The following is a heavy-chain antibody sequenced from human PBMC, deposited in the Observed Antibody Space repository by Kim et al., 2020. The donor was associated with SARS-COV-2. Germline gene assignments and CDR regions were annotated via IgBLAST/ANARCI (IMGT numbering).Heavy chain of an antibody. D-gene: IGHD5-12*01. CDR3: ARRTCGGYRNVCHGDYFD. Sequence: GESLKISCQVSGYTFTNYWIAWVRQMPGKGLEWVGIIYPGDSDTRYNPSFQGQVTLSVDESTSTAYLQWSSLKASDAAVYYCARRTCGGYRNVCHGDYFD. CDR2: IYPGDSDT. V-gene: IGHV5-51*01. CDR1: GYTFTNYW. J-gene: IGHJ4*01.